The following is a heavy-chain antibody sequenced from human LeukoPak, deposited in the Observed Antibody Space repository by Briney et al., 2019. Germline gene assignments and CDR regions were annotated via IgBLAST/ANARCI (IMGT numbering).Heavy chain of an antibody. CDR3: ARGRIDCSSTSCAAGSWFDP. J-gene: IGHJ5*02. CDR1: GGSFSGYY. D-gene: IGHD2-2*01. V-gene: IGHV4-34*01. CDR2: INHIGST. Sequence: SETLPLTCAVYGGSFSGYYWSWIRQPPGKGLEWIGEINHIGSTNYSPSLKSRVTISVDTSKNQFSLKLSSVTAADTAVYYCARGRIDCSSTSCAAGSWFDPWGQGTLVTVSS.